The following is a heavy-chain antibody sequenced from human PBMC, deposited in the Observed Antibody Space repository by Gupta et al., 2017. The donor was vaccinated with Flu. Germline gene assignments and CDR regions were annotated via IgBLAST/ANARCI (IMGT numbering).Heavy chain of an antibody. D-gene: IGHD6-19*01. CDR1: YW. V-gene: IGHV3-74*01. Sequence: YWIHWVRQAPGKGLVWVSRINSDGSSTSYADSVKGRFTISRDNAKNTLYLQMNSLRAEDTAVYYCARGDSQWLAPFYFDYWGQGTLVTVSS. J-gene: IGHJ4*02. CDR2: INSDGSST. CDR3: ARGDSQWLAPFYFDY.